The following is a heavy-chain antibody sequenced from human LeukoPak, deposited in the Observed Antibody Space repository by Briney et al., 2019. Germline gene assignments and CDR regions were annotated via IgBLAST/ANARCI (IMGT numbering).Heavy chain of an antibody. CDR1: GFTFSDYY. V-gene: IGHV3-11*01. CDR3: ARLSNTRICGSGCWVDY. J-gene: IGHJ4*02. D-gene: IGHD1-26*01. Sequence: PGGSLRLSCAASGFTFSDYYMSWIRQAPGKGLEWVSYISNSGSAIYYADSVKGRFTISRDNSKNTLYLQMNNLRAEDTAVYYCARLSNTRICGSGCWVDYWGQGTLVTVSS. CDR2: ISNSGSAI.